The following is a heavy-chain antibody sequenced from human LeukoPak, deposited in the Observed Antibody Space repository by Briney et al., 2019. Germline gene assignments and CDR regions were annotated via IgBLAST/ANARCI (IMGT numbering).Heavy chain of an antibody. D-gene: IGHD4-23*01. CDR2: IYHSGST. V-gene: IGHV4-59*08. Sequence: SETLSLTCTVSGGSFSSYYWSWIRQPPGKGLEGIGYIYHSGSTNYNPSLKSRVTISVDTSKNQFSLQLSSVTAADTAVYYCASLPGYGGKSGAFDIWGQGTLVTVS. CDR1: GGSFSSYY. J-gene: IGHJ3*02. CDR3: ASLPGYGGKSGAFDI.